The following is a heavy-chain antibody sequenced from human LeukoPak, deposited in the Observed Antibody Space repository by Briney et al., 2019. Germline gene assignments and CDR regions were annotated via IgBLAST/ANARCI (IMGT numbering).Heavy chain of an antibody. CDR3: ARQVYDSSGYSTDFDY. CDR1: GDSISSRSYY. V-gene: IGHV4-39*01. CDR2: IYYSGST. J-gene: IGHJ4*02. D-gene: IGHD3-22*01. Sequence: SETLSLTCTVSGDSISSRSYYWGWIRQPPGKGLEWIGTIYYSGSTYYNPSLKSRVTIPVDTSKNQFSLKLSSVTAADTAVYYCARQVYDSSGYSTDFDYWGQGTLVTVSS.